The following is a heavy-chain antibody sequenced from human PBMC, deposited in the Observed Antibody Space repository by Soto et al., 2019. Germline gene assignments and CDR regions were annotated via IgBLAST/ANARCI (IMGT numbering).Heavy chain of an antibody. CDR1: GGSFSGYY. J-gene: IGHJ4*02. CDR2: IYYSGST. V-gene: IGHV4-59*01. D-gene: IGHD5-12*01. Sequence: SETLSLTCAVYGGSFSGYYWSWIRQPPGKGLEWIGYIYYSGSTNYNPSLKSRVTISVDTSKNQFSLKLSSVTAADTAVYYCAREPRRGGYDYWGQGTLVTVSS. CDR3: AREPRRGGYDY.